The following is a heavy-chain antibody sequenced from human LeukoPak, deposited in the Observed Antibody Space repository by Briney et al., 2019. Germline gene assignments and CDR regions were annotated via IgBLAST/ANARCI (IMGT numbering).Heavy chain of an antibody. Sequence: ASEKVSCKASGYTFTSYGISWIRQAPGQGLEWMGWISPSNGATECAQNLQDRVSMTTDTSTNTAHIEVRSLKSDDTAVYFCARDHDWTMDYWGQGTLVTVSS. V-gene: IGHV1-18*01. CDR2: ISPSNGAT. CDR1: GYTFTSYG. D-gene: IGHD3-9*01. CDR3: ARDHDWTMDY. J-gene: IGHJ4*02.